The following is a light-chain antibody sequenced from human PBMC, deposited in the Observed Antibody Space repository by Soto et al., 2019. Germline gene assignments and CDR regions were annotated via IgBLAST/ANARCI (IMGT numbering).Light chain of an antibody. CDR3: QQYNSYSGT. V-gene: IGKV1-5*01. J-gene: IGKJ1*01. CDR1: QSISSW. Sequence: DIQMTQSPSTLSASVGDRVTITCRASQSISSWLAWYQQKPGKAPKLLIYDASSLESGVPSSFSGSGSGTEFTLTISSLQPDAFATDYCQQYNSYSGTFGQGTKVDIK. CDR2: DAS.